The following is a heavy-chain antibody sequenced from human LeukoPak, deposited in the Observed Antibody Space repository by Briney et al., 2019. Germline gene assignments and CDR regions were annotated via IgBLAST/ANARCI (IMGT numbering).Heavy chain of an antibody. J-gene: IGHJ4*02. CDR1: GFTFSTYE. D-gene: IGHD3-16*01. V-gene: IGHV3-48*03. CDR3: AREGVPGDGDHFDY. CDR2: ITGSGTI. Sequence: GGSLRLSCAASGFTFSTYEMNWVRQAPGQGLEWVSYITGSGTIYYADSVKGRFTISRDNAKNSVYLQMNSLRDEDTGVYYCAREGVPGDGDHFDYWGQGTLVTVSS.